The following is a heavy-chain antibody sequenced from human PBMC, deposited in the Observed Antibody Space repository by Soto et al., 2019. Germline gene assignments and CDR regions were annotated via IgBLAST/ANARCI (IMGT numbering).Heavy chain of an antibody. CDR1: GFTFEAYT. Sequence: EVQLLQSGGGSVQRGGSLTLSCVGSGFTFEAYTMAWVRQAPGKGLEWVSDIKGSGPDTYYADSVKGRFTISRDTSRKILYLEMNSLRVDDSGIYFCAKSGPVNGPVTAQMPSDYWGKGALVTVSS. V-gene: IGHV3-23*05. D-gene: IGHD2-21*02. CDR2: IKGSGPDT. J-gene: IGHJ4*02. CDR3: AKSGPVNGPVTAQMPSDY.